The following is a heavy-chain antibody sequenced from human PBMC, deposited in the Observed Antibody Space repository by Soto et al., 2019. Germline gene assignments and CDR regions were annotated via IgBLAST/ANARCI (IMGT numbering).Heavy chain of an antibody. CDR3: AREISGYNYFDY. D-gene: IGHD5-12*01. CDR1: GFTFSDCY. V-gene: IGHV3-11*01. CDR2: ISSSGSTI. J-gene: IGHJ4*02. Sequence: SLRLSCAASGFTFSDCYMTWIRQAPGKGLEWVSYISSSGSTIYYADSVKGRFTISRDNAQNSLYLQMNSLRAGDTAVYYCAREISGYNYFDYWGQGTLVTVS.